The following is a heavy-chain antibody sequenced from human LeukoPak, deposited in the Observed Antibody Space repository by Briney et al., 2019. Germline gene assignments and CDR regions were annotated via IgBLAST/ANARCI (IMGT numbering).Heavy chain of an antibody. CDR3: ARGGGYNP. V-gene: IGHV3-48*03. CDR2: ISSSDSTI. D-gene: IGHD5-24*01. CDR1: GFTFSSYE. Sequence: GGSLRLSCAASGFTFSSYEMNWVRQAPGKGLEWVSYISSSDSTIYYADSVKGRFTISRDNAKNSLYLQMTSLRAEDTAVYYCARGGGYNPWGQGTLVTVSS. J-gene: IGHJ4*02.